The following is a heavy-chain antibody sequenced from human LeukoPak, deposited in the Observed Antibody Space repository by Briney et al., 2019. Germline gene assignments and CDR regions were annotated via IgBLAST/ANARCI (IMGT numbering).Heavy chain of an antibody. Sequence: GGSLRLSCAASGFTFSSYAMHWVRQAPGKGLEWEAVISYDGSNKYYADSVKGRFTISRDNSKNTLYLQMNSLRAEDTAVYYCARDVQVGATTSLLLDVWGQGTTVTVSS. CDR3: ARDVQVGATTSLLLDV. J-gene: IGHJ6*02. CDR2: ISYDGSNK. V-gene: IGHV3-30-3*01. CDR1: GFTFSSYA. D-gene: IGHD1-26*01.